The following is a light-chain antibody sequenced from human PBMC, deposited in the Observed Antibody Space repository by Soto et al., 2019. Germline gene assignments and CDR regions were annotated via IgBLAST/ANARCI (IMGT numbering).Light chain of an antibody. CDR2: DAS. J-gene: IGKJ5*01. CDR1: QSVSSY. V-gene: IGKV3-11*01. Sequence: EIVLTHSPATLSLSPGERATLSCRASQSVSSYLAWYQQKHGQAPRLLIYDASNRANGIPARFSGSGSETDLSLTISGLRSEDSAVYFCQHYNNWQFSLGQGTRLEIK. CDR3: QHYNNWQFS.